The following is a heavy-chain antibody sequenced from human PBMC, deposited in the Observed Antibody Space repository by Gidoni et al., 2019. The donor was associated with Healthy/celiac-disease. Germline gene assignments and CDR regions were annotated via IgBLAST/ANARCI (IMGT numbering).Heavy chain of an antibody. J-gene: IGHJ4*02. CDR2: IYHSGST. V-gene: IGHV4-4*02. Sequence: VQLQESGPGLVKPSGTLSLTCAVSVGSISSSNWWSWVRQPPGKGLEWIGEIYHSGSTNYNPSLKSRVTISVDKSKNQFSLKLSSVTAADTAVYYCARAPYYYDSSGYYGYFDYWGQGTLVTVSS. CDR3: ARAPYYYDSSGYYGYFDY. D-gene: IGHD3-22*01. CDR1: VGSISSSNW.